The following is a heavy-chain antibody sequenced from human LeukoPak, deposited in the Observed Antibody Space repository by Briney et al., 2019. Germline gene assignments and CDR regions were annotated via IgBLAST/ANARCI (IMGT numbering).Heavy chain of an antibody. CDR1: GDSVSSNGAS. CDR3: GRETDFGVVTN. V-gene: IGHV6-1*01. Sequence: SRTLSLTCAISGDSVSSNGASWNWIRQSPSRGLEWLGRTYYRSQQWHSDYAPSVKGRITLNPDTSKNQFSLLLNSVTPEDTAVYYCGRETDFGVVTNWGQGTLVTVSS. D-gene: IGHD3-3*01. CDR2: TYYRSQQWHS. J-gene: IGHJ4*02.